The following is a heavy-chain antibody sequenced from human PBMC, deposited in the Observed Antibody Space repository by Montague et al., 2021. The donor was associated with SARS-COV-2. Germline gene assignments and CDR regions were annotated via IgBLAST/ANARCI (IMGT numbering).Heavy chain of an antibody. CDR2: IYYSGST. J-gene: IGHJ4*02. D-gene: IGHD6-13*01. V-gene: IGHV4-59*01. CDR3: ARERVDSSSWYNSYFGY. Sequence: SETLSLTCTVSGGSISSYYWSWIRQPPGKGLEWIGYIYYSGSTNYNPSLKSRVTISVDTSKNQFSLKLSSVTAADTAVYYCARERVDSSSWYNSYFGYWGQGTLVTVSP. CDR1: GGSISSYY.